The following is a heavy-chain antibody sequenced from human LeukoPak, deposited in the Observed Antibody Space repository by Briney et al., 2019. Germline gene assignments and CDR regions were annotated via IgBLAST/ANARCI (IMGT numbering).Heavy chain of an antibody. V-gene: IGHV3-21*01. D-gene: IGHD6-13*01. CDR2: ISSSSSYI. CDR1: GFTSSSYS. J-gene: IGHJ5*02. CDR3: ARRIAAAGGFDP. Sequence: GGSLRLSCAASGFTSSSYSMNWVRQAPGKGLEWVSSISSSSSYIYYADSVKGRFTISRDNAKNSLYLQMNSLRAEDTAVYYCARRIAAAGGFDPWGQGTLVTVSS.